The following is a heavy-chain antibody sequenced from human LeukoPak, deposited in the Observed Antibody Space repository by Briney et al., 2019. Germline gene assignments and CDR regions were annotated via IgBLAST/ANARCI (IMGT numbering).Heavy chain of an antibody. V-gene: IGHV3-66*02. D-gene: IGHD6-6*01. CDR2: IYSGGST. CDR3: ARRSPYSSSSEGFDY. CDR1: GFTVSSNY. J-gene: IGHJ4*02. Sequence: GGSLRLSCAASGFTVSSNYMSWVRQAPGKGLERVSVIYSGGSTYYADSVKGRFTISRDNSKNTLYLQMNSLRAEDTAVYYCARRSPYSSSSEGFDYWGQGTLVTVSS.